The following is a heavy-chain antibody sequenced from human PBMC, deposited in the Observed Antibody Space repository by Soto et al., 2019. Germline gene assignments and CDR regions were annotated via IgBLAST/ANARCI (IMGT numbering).Heavy chain of an antibody. CDR1: GYTFTSYG. Sequence: QVHLVQSGAEVKKPGASVKVSCKASGYTFTSYGITWVRQAPGQGLERMGWISAHNGNTDYTQKLQGRVIVTRTTSTSTAYVELRGLISDDTAVYYCATGRYGDYWGQGALVTVSS. J-gene: IGHJ4*02. V-gene: IGHV1-18*01. CDR2: ISAHNGNT. D-gene: IGHD1-1*01. CDR3: ATGRYGDY.